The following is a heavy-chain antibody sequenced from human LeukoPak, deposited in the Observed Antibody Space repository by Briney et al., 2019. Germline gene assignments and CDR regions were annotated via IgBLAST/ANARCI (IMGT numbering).Heavy chain of an antibody. D-gene: IGHD3-22*01. CDR1: GGSISSYY. CDR3: ARYDSSANYIDY. V-gene: IGHV4-59*01. Sequence: SETLSLTCTVSGGSISSYYWSWIRQPPGKGLEWIGYIYYSGSTNYNPSLTSRVIISVDTSKNQFSLKLSSVTAADTAVYYCARYDSSANYIDYWGQGTLVTVSS. CDR2: IYYSGST. J-gene: IGHJ4*02.